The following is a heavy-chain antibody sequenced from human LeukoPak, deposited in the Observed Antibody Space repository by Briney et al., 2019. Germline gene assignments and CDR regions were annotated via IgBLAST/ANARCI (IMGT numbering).Heavy chain of an antibody. CDR3: ARDLYGSGSFLPESP. V-gene: IGHV4-61*01. Sequence: SETLSLTCTVSGGSISSSSYYWSWIRQPPGKGLEWIGYVYYSGSTNYNPSLQSRGTMSVDTSKNQFSLKLTSVTAADTAVYYCARDLYGSGSFLPESPWGQGALVTVSS. J-gene: IGHJ5*02. CDR2: VYYSGST. D-gene: IGHD3-10*01. CDR1: GGSISSSSYY.